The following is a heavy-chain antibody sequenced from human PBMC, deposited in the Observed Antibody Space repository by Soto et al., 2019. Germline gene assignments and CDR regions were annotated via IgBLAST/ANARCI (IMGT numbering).Heavy chain of an antibody. J-gene: IGHJ4*02. V-gene: IGHV4-34*01. CDR2: IKHIVST. CDR3: ARHPVL. Sequence: ETRSRTGAVYSGSFSGDYWGWIGHPPGKGLEWSGEIKHIVSTKYSPSLNSRGTISVDTSKNQFCLKLNSVTAADTAASYVARHPVLWGQGTLLTVSS. D-gene: IGHD2-2*01. CDR1: SGSFSGDY.